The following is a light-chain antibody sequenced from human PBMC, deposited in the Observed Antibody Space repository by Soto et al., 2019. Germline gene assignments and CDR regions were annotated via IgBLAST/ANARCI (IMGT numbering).Light chain of an antibody. J-gene: IGKJ1*01. CDR1: QSVSTN. CDR2: GAS. V-gene: IGKV3-15*01. CDR3: QQYNYWPRT. Sequence: EIVMTQSPATLSVSPGERVTLSCRASQSVSTNLAWYQQKPGQAPSLLISGASTRATGIPARFSGSGSGTEFTLTISSLQSQDFAVYYCQQYNYWPRTFGQGTKVEIK.